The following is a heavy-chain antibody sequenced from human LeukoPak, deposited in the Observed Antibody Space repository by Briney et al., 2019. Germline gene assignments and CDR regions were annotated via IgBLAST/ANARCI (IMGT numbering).Heavy chain of an antibody. CDR2: IKQDGSEK. CDR3: ARDVGPADY. J-gene: IGHJ4*02. Sequence: GSLRLSCAASGVIFSSYWMSWVRQTPGKGLEWVANIKQDGSEKYYMDSVKGRFTISRDNAKNPLYLQMNSLRAEDTAVYYCARDVGPADYWGQGTLVTVSS. V-gene: IGHV3-7*01. CDR1: GVIFSSYW.